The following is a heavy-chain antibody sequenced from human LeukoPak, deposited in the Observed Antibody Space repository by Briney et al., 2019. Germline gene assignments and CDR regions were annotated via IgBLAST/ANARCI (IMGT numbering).Heavy chain of an antibody. D-gene: IGHD4-11*01. CDR2: IRYDGSSK. CDR1: GFTFSNYV. J-gene: IGHJ6*03. V-gene: IGHV3-30*02. CDR3: ARCRLHFNYYYYYMDV. Sequence: PGGSLRLSCAASGFTFSNYVIHWVRQPPGKGLEWVSLIRYDGSSKYYADSVRGRFAISRDNSKNTLYLQMNSLRAEDTAVYYCARCRLHFNYYYYYMDVWGKGTTVTVSS.